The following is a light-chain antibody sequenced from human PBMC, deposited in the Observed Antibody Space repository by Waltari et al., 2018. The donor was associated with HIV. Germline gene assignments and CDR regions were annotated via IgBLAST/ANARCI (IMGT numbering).Light chain of an antibody. J-gene: IGLJ1*01. Sequence: QSVLTHPPSASGPPVHTVTISCPGGSSHTRNDTFYWYQLRPGMTPKPLLDQNYVRPAGVPGRFAGSKSGTSASLAISGLRSEDEADYYCVGWDSSLSAYVFGAGTKVTVL. CDR1: SSHTRNDT. CDR3: VGWDSSLSAYV. CDR2: QNY. V-gene: IGLV1-47*01.